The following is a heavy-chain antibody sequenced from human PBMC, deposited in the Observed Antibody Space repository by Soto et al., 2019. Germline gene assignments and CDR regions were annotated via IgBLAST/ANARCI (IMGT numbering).Heavy chain of an antibody. D-gene: IGHD3-10*01. CDR2: IIPIFGTT. V-gene: IGHV1-69*06. CDR3: ARVHTMVRGAFDVDYHYYYYGMDV. Sequence: GASVKVSCKASGGTFSSYAISWVRQAPGQGLEWMGGIIPIFGTTNYAQKFQGRVTITADKSTSTAYMELSSLRSEDTAVYYCARVHTMVRGAFDVDYHYYYYGMDVWGQGTRVTFSS. J-gene: IGHJ6*02. CDR1: GGTFSSYA.